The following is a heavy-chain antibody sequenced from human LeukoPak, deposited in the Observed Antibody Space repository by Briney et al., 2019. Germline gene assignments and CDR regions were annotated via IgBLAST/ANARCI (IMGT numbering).Heavy chain of an antibody. Sequence: PSETLSLTCTVSGGSISSGGYYWSWIRQHPGKGLEWIGYIYYSGSTYYNPSLKSRVTISVDTSKNQFSLKLSSVTAADTAVYYCARDQYQLLYGFDPWGQGTLVTVSS. CDR2: IYYSGST. V-gene: IGHV4-31*03. CDR3: ARDQYQLLYGFDP. D-gene: IGHD2-2*02. J-gene: IGHJ5*02. CDR1: GGSISSGGYY.